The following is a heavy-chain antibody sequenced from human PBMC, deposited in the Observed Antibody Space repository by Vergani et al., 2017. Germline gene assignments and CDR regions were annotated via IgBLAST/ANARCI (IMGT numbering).Heavy chain of an antibody. J-gene: IGHJ5*02. CDR2: LNPTTGHT. D-gene: IGHD2-21*01. CDR1: GYIFKNYY. V-gene: IGHV1-46*02. Sequence: VQLVQFGAEVRKPGASVTVSCTASGYIFKNYYIHWLRQAPGQAFEWMGILNPTTGHTTSAQKFMGRVDMTRDPSTDTSTRTVQMTLSSLRSEDTAVYYCARSIGYCAGATCRAYYFDHWGQGTRVTVSS. CDR3: ARSIGYCAGATCRAYYFDH.